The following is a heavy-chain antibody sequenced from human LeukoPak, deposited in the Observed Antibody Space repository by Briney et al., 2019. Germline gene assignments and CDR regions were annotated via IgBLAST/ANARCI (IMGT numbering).Heavy chain of an antibody. J-gene: IGHJ4*02. Sequence: GASVKVSCKASGYTFTSYGISWVRQAPGQGLEWMGWISAYNGNTNYAQKLQGRVTMTTDTSTSTAYMELRSLRSDDTAVYYCARDLKVGAPLYYFDYWGQGTLVTVSS. CDR1: GYTFTSYG. D-gene: IGHD1-26*01. CDR3: ARDLKVGAPLYYFDY. CDR2: ISAYNGNT. V-gene: IGHV1-18*01.